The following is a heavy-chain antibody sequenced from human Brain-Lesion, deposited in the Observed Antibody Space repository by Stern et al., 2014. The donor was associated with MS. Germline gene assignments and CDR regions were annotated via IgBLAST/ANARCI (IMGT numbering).Heavy chain of an antibody. CDR3: ARHDSVPRPSQLYSARDRGPGYFDY. D-gene: IGHD1-26*01. CDR2: IYYSGFT. V-gene: IGHV4-39*01. CDR1: GGSISSSTYY. J-gene: IGHJ4*02. Sequence: QVQLVESGPGLVKPSETLSLTCTVSGGSISSSTYYWAWIRQPPGKGLEWIGNIYYSGFTYYNPSLKSRVTISVDMSTNQFSLKLSSVTAADTAIYYCARHDSVPRPSQLYSARDRGPGYFDYWGQGTLVTVSS.